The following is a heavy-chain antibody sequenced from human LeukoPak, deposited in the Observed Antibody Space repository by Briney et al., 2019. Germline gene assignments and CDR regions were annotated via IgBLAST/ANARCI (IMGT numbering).Heavy chain of an antibody. V-gene: IGHV3-9*01. CDR3: AKDILNYDFWRGYYTN. CDR2: ISWNSGSI. D-gene: IGHD3-3*01. J-gene: IGHJ4*02. Sequence: PGRSLRLSCAASGFTFDDYAMHWVRQAPGKGLEWVSGISWNSGSIDYADSVKGRFTISRDNAKNSLYLQMNSLRAEDTALYYCAKDILNYDFWRGYYTNWGQGTLVTVSS. CDR1: GFTFDDYA.